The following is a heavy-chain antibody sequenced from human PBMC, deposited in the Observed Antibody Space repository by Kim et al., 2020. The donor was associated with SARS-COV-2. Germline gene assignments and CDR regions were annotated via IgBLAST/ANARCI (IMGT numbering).Heavy chain of an antibody. CDR2: IYTTGST. D-gene: IGHD3-10*01. CDR3: ARRSYYSRVWGAFDI. V-gene: IGHV4-4*07. J-gene: IGHJ3*02. CDR1: GGSISNYY. Sequence: SETLSLTCTVSGGSISNYYWSWIRQPAGKGLEWIGHIYTTGSTNYNPSLKSRVTMSVDTSKNQLSLNLSSVTAADTAVYYCARRSYYSRVWGAFDIWGQGTMVTVS.